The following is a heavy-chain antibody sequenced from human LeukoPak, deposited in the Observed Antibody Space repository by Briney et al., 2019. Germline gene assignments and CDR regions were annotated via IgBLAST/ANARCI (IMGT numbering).Heavy chain of an antibody. CDR3: ARLADCSGGSCLLFDY. D-gene: IGHD2-15*01. V-gene: IGHV4-59*01. Sequence: SETLSLTCTVSGDSISSYYWSWIRQPPGKGLEWIGYISYSGSTNYNPSLKSRVTISVDTSKNQFSLKLSSVTAADTAVYYCARLADCSGGSCLLFDYWGQGTLVTVSS. CDR1: GDSISSYY. CDR2: ISYSGST. J-gene: IGHJ4*02.